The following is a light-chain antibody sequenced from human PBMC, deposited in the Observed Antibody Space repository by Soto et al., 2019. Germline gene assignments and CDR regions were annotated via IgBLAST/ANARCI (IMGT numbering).Light chain of an antibody. CDR1: QSVSSN. J-gene: IGKJ2*02. V-gene: IGKV3-15*01. CDR2: GAS. Sequence: EIVMTQSPATLSVSPGERATLSCRARQSVSSNLAWYQQKPGQAPRLLIYGASTRATGIPARFSGSGSGTEYTLAISSLQSDDFGVYYCQQYNNWPPWTFGQGTKLEIK. CDR3: QQYNNWPPWT.